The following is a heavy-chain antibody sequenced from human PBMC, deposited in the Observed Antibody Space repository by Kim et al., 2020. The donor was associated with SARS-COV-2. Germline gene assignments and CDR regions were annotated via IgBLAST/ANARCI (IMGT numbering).Heavy chain of an antibody. V-gene: IGHV4-61*01. CDR2: IYYSGST. Sequence: SETLSLTCTVSGGSVSSGSYYWSWIRQPPGKGLEWIGYIYYSGSTNYNPSLKSRVTISVDTSKNQFSLKLSSVTAADTAVYYCARGGIAAAGTEIYYYYGMDVWGQGTTVTVSS. CDR1: GGSVSSGSYY. D-gene: IGHD6-13*01. CDR3: ARGGIAAAGTEIYYYYGMDV. J-gene: IGHJ6*02.